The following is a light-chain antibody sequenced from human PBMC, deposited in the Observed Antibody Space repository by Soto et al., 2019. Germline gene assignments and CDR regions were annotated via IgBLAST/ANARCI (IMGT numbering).Light chain of an antibody. CDR2: GAS. J-gene: IGKJ1*01. Sequence: VLTQSPGTLSLSPGEGATLSCRASQSISSNCLPWHQPKRGQAPRLLIHGASNGATGIPDRFSGSGSGTDFTLTITRLESEDFAVYYCQQYGGSPRTFGQGTKVDIK. CDR3: QQYGGSPRT. V-gene: IGKV3-20*01. CDR1: QSISSNC.